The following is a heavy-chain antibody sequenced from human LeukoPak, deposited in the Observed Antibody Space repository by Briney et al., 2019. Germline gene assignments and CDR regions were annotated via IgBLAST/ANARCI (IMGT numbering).Heavy chain of an antibody. CDR1: GGSVSSGDYY. D-gene: IGHD3-16*01. V-gene: IGHV4-30-4*01. CDR3: ARVRRLYDYVWGSYLGDAFDI. CDR2: IYYSGST. J-gene: IGHJ3*02. Sequence: NPSETLSLTCTVSGGSVSSGDYYWSWIRQPPGKGLEWIGYIYYSGSTYYNPSLKSRVTISVDTSKNQFSLKLSSVTAADTAVYYCARVRRLYDYVWGSYLGDAFDIWGQGTMVTGSS.